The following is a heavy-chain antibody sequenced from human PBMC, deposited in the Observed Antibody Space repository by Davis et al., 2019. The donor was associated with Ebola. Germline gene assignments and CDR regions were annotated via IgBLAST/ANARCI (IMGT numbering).Heavy chain of an antibody. CDR1: GFTFYRCE. V-gene: IGHV3-48*03. CDR2: ISGSATST. CDR3: ARDGQFGALSVYNYYGMDV. J-gene: IGHJ6*02. D-gene: IGHD3-3*01. Sequence: GESLKISCAASGFTFYRCEMNWVRQAPGKGLEWVSYISGSATSTFYADSVKGRFTISRDNAKNSLYLQMNSLRAEDTAVYYCARDGQFGALSVYNYYGMDVWGQGTTVTVSS.